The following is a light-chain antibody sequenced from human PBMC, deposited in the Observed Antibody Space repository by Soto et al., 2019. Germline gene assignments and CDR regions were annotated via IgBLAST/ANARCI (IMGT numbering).Light chain of an antibody. CDR3: CSYAGSRTFYV. Sequence: QSALTQPAAVSGSPGQSITISCTGTSSDVGSYNLVSWYQQHPGKAPKLMIYEVSKRPSGVSNRFSGSKSGNTASLTISGLQAEDEADYYCCSYAGSRTFYVFGTGTKVPVL. CDR1: SSDVGSYNL. J-gene: IGLJ1*01. V-gene: IGLV2-23*02. CDR2: EVS.